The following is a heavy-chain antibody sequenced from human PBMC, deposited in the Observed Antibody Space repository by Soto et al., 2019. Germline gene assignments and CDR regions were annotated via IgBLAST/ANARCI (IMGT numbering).Heavy chain of an antibody. CDR1: GGSISSGDDN. D-gene: IGHD6-6*01. V-gene: IGHV4-30-4*01. CDR3: ARVKRDLAARPRDC. J-gene: IGHJ4*02. Sequence: QVQLQESGPGLVKPSQTLSLTCTVSGGSISSGDDNWSCIRQPPGKGLEWIAYLYYSGSTYYNPSLKSRVTISVNTSKNQFSLKLSSVTAADTAVYYCARVKRDLAARPRDCWGQGTLVTVSS. CDR2: LYYSGST.